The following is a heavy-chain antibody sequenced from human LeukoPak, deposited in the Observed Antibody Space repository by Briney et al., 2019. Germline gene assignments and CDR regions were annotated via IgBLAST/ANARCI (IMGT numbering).Heavy chain of an antibody. Sequence: SETLSLTCAVYGGSFSGYYWSWIRQPPGKGLEWIGEINHSGSTNYNPSLKSRVTISVDTSKNQFSLKLSSVTAADTAVYYCARKSSSWYLNFDYWGQGTLVIVSS. D-gene: IGHD6-13*01. CDR3: ARKSSSWYLNFDY. CDR2: INHSGST. J-gene: IGHJ4*02. V-gene: IGHV4-34*01. CDR1: GGSFSGYY.